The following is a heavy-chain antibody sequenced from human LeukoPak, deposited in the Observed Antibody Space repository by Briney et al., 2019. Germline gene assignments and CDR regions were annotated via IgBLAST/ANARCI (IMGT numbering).Heavy chain of an antibody. D-gene: IGHD6-19*01. CDR2: ITSSGTHI. Sequence: GGSLRLSCAASGFTFSSYSMNWVRQAPGKAMEWVSSITSSGTHIFYADSVRGRFTISRDNAKNSLNLQMDSLGPDDTAVYYCARGNRISIAVAGPGNWFDPWGQGTLVTVSS. J-gene: IGHJ5*02. CDR1: GFTFSSYS. V-gene: IGHV3-21*01. CDR3: ARGNRISIAVAGPGNWFDP.